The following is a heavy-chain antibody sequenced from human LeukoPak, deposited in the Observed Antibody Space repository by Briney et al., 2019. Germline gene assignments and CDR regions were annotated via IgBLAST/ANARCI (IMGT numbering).Heavy chain of an antibody. D-gene: IGHD4-17*01. Sequence: SETLSLTCAVYGGSFSGYYWSWIRQPPGKGLEWIGEINHSGSTNYNPSLKGRVTISVDTSKNQFSLKLSSVTAADTAVYYCARGLTTDFDYWGQGTLVTVSS. V-gene: IGHV4-34*01. CDR2: INHSGST. CDR1: GGSFSGYY. CDR3: ARGLTTDFDY. J-gene: IGHJ4*02.